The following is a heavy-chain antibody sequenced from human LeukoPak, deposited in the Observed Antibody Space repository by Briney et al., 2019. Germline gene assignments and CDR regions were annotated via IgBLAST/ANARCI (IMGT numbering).Heavy chain of an antibody. Sequence: ASVKVSCKASGYTFTNYAMNWVRQAPGQGLEWMGWISTNTGNPTYAQAFTGRFVFSLDTSVSTAYLQIRSLKTEDTAVYYCARTETTVTTTFDYWGQGTLVTVSS. CDR3: ARTETTVTTTFDY. D-gene: IGHD4-17*01. CDR2: ISTNTGNP. V-gene: IGHV7-4-1*02. CDR1: GYTFTNYA. J-gene: IGHJ4*02.